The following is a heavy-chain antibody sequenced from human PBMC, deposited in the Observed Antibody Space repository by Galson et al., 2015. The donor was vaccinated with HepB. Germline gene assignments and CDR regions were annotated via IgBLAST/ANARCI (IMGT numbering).Heavy chain of an antibody. D-gene: IGHD1-1*01. J-gene: IGHJ4*01. V-gene: IGHV4-39*01. Sequence: ETLSLTCSVSGGSVSSGTSYWDWIRQPPGKGLEYIGNIYYSGNTYYNPSLKSRATISVDKSKNQFSLQLTSVTAADTAVYYCASGNTYAHSRDFWGQGSLVTVFS. CDR2: IYYSGNT. CDR3: ASGNTYAHSRDF. CDR1: GGSVSSGTSY.